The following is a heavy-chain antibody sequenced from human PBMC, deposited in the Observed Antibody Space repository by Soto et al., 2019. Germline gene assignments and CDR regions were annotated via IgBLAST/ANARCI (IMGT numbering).Heavy chain of an antibody. V-gene: IGHV3-33*01. D-gene: IGHD5-18*01. Sequence: QVQLVESGGGVVQPGRSLRLSCAAYGFTFSSDGMHWVRQAPGKGLEWVAVIWYDGSNKYYADSVKGRFTISRDNSKNTLYLQMNSLRAEDTAVYYCERDLSIIRGYSYVGGMDVWGQGTTVTVSS. CDR3: ERDLSIIRGYSYVGGMDV. CDR2: IWYDGSNK. CDR1: GFTFSSDG. J-gene: IGHJ6*02.